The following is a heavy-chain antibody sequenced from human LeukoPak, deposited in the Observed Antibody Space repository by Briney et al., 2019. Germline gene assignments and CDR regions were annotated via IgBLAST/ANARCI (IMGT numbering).Heavy chain of an antibody. CDR2: INPSGGST. Sequence: AASVKVSCKASGYTFTSYYMHWVRQAPGQGLEWMGIINPSGGSTSYAQKFQGRVTMTRDMSTSTVYMELSSLRSEDTAVYYCARDGDDNSGYYFAGHWGQGTLVTVSS. CDR1: GYTFTSYY. J-gene: IGHJ4*02. CDR3: ARDGDDNSGYYFAGH. V-gene: IGHV1-46*01. D-gene: IGHD3-22*01.